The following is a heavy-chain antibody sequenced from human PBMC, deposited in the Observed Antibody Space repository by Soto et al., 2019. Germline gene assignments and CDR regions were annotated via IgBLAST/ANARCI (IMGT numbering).Heavy chain of an antibody. Sequence: QVQLVESGGGVVQPGTSLRLSCVGSGFTFRSYVIHWVRQAPGKGLEWVALTSYDGSNKYYDDSVKGRFTISRDNSRKTGDLPMDNLRLGGTAFYYCARWGTTGGLDVWGQGTLVSVSS. CDR1: GFTFRSYV. V-gene: IGHV3-30*05. J-gene: IGHJ4*02. CDR2: TSYDGSNK. CDR3: ARWGTTGGLDV. D-gene: IGHD3-16*01.